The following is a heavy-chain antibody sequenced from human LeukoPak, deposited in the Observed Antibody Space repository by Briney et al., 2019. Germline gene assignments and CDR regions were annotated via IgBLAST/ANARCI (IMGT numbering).Heavy chain of an antibody. D-gene: IGHD3-22*01. CDR2: INPNSGGT. CDR3: ARPLRQYYYDSSGYYSWDY. CDR1: GYTFTGYY. V-gene: IGHV1-2*02. J-gene: IGHJ4*02. Sequence: GASVKVSCKASGYTFTGYYMHWVRQAPGQGLEWMGWINPNSGGTNYAQKLQGRVTMTRDTSISTAYMELSRLRSDDTAVYYCARPLRQYYYDSSGYYSWDYWGQGTLVTVSS.